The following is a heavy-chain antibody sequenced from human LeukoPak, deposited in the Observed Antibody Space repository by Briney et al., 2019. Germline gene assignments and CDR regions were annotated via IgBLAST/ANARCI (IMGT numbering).Heavy chain of an antibody. V-gene: IGHV1-69*06. J-gene: IGHJ4*02. CDR3: ARISDSRVDTAMVTHDY. CDR1: GGTFSSYA. Sequence: ASVKVSCKASGGTFSSYAISWVRQAPGQGLEWMGGIIPIFGTANYAQKFQGRVTITADKSTSTAYVELSSLRSEDTAVYCCARISDSRVDTAMVTHDYWGQGTLVTVSS. D-gene: IGHD5-18*01. CDR2: IIPIFGTA.